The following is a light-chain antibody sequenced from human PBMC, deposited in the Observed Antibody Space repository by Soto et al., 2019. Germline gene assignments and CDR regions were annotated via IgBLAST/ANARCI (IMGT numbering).Light chain of an antibody. V-gene: IGKV1-5*01. Sequence: DIQMTQAHSTLSASIGDRVIITFRASQSISHWLAWYQQKPGKAPKLLISDASILESGVPSRFSGTGSGTEFTFSITSLQPEDFGTYYCQQCYMGWTFGQGTKVDIK. CDR1: QSISHW. J-gene: IGKJ1*01. CDR2: DAS. CDR3: QQCYMGWT.